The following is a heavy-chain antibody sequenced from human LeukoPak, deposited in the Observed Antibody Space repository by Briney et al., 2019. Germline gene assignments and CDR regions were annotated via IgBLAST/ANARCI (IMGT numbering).Heavy chain of an antibody. V-gene: IGHV4-34*01. Sequence: SETLSLTCAVYGGSFGGYYWSWIRQPPGKGLEWIGEIDDSGRSNYNPSLRSRVTISVDTSKNQFSLKLSSVTAADTAVYYCARGLYCSSTSCYKDYWGQGTLVTVSS. CDR2: IDDSGRS. CDR1: GGSFGGYY. D-gene: IGHD2-2*02. J-gene: IGHJ4*02. CDR3: ARGLYCSSTSCYKDY.